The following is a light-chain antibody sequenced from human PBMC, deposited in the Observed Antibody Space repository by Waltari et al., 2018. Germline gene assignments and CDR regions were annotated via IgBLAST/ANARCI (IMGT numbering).Light chain of an antibody. V-gene: IGKV4-1*01. J-gene: IGKJ2*01. Sequence: DIVMTQSPDSLAVSLGERATINFKSSQSVLYSSNNENYLAWYQQKPGQPPKLLIYWASARKSGVPDRFSGSGSGTDFTLTISSLQAEDVAVYYCQQYYSIPPAFGQGTKLEIQ. CDR1: QSVLYSSNNENY. CDR2: WAS. CDR3: QQYYSIPPA.